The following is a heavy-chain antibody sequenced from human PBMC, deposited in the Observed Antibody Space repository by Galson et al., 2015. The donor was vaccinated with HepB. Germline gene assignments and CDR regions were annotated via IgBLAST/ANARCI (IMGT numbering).Heavy chain of an antibody. CDR1: GDSVSSNSAA. V-gene: IGHV6-1*01. D-gene: IGHD6-13*01. J-gene: IGHJ6*02. CDR3: AREEGGAAAGTKGGGPLWPNYYYYYYGMDV. Sequence: CAISGDSVSSNSAARNWIRQSPSRGLEWLGRTYYRSKWYNDYAVSVKSRITINPDTSKNQFSLQLNSVTPEDTAVYYCAREEGGAAAGTKGGGPLWPNYYYYYYGMDVWGQGTTVTVSS. CDR2: TYYRSKWYN.